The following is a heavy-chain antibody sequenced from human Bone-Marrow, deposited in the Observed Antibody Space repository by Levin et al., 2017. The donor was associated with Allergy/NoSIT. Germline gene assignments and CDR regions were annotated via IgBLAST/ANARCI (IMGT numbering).Heavy chain of an antibody. CDR2: MGTAADS. CDR1: GFTFSSYD. J-gene: IGHJ4*02. CDR3: ARVALPRYCTSTSCSDSGYYFDY. D-gene: IGHD2-2*01. V-gene: IGHV3-13*04. Sequence: GGSLRLSCAASGFTFSSYDMHWVRQATGRGLEWVSAMGTAADSDYSGSVKGRFTVSRDNAKNSFYLQMNSLRAGDTAVYYCARVALPRYCTSTSCSDSGYYFDYWGQGTLVTVSS.